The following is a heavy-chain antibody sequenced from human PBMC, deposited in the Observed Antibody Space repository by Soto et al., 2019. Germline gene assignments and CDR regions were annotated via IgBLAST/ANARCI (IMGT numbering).Heavy chain of an antibody. Sequence: GGSVRLSCAASGFTFSNYCIHWGRQAPGKGLEWVAVISYDGINKNYADAVKGRFTFSRDNSKNMLYLQMNSMRTEETAMYYFAKDRYCSGGTCLNIYGMDVWGQGTTVTVFS. CDR3: AKDRYCSGGTCLNIYGMDV. CDR1: GFTFSNYC. D-gene: IGHD2-15*01. J-gene: IGHJ6*02. CDR2: ISYDGINK. V-gene: IGHV3-30*18.